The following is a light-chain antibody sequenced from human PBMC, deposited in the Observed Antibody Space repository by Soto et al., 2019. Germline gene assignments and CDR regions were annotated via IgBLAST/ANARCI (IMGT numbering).Light chain of an antibody. CDR2: GAS. CDR3: QQYNNWRPYRT. V-gene: IGKV3-15*01. Sequence: EIVMTQSPATLSVSPGERATLSCRASQSVSSNLAWYQQKPGQAPRLLIYGASTRATGIPARFSGSESGTEFTLTISSLQSEDFAIYFCQQYNNWRPYRTFGPGTKVEIK. CDR1: QSVSSN. J-gene: IGKJ1*01.